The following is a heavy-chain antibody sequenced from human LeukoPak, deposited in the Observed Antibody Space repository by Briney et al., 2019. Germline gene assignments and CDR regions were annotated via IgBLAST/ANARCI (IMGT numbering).Heavy chain of an antibody. D-gene: IGHD3-22*01. CDR3: ARASRGYYYDSSGYSDY. CDR1: GFTFSSYW. J-gene: IGHJ4*02. V-gene: IGHV3-74*01. Sequence: GGSLRLSCAASGFTFSSYWMHWVRQAPGKGLVWVSRINSDGSSTSYADSVKGRFTISRDNAKNTLYLQMNSLRAEDTAVYYCARASRGYYYDSSGYSDYWGQGTLVTASS. CDR2: INSDGSST.